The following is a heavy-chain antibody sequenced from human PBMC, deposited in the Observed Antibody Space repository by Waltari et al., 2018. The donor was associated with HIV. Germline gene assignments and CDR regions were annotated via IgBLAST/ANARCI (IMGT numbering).Heavy chain of an antibody. J-gene: IGHJ6*02. D-gene: IGHD6-13*01. V-gene: IGHV1-69*14. Sequence: QVQLVQSGTEVKQPGSSVKVSCKASGSNFRSYSISWLRQAHGQGPEWMGGIIPIVGTANYAQKVKGRVTITADKSTSTAYMELSSLRSEDTAVYYCARESIAAAGRGGYYYGMDVWGQGTTVTVSS. CDR1: GSNFRSYS. CDR2: IIPIVGTA. CDR3: ARESIAAAGRGGYYYGMDV.